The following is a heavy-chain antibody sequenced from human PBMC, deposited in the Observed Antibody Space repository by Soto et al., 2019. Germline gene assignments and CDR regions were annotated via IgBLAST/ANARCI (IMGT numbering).Heavy chain of an antibody. CDR2: INHSGST. CDR1: GGSFSGYY. Sequence: SETLSLTCAVYGGSFSGYYWSWIRQPPGKGLEWIGEINHSGSTNYNPSLKSRVTISVDTSKNQFSLKLSSVTAADTAVYYCARGLSNSNCSSTSCSDWGQGTLVTVSS. V-gene: IGHV4-34*01. D-gene: IGHD2-2*01. J-gene: IGHJ4*02. CDR3: ARGLSNSNCSSTSCSD.